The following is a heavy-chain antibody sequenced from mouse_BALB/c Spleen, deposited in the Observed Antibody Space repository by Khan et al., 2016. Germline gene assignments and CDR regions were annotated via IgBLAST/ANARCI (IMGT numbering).Heavy chain of an antibody. D-gene: IGHD1-1*01. CDR1: GYSITSGYY. V-gene: IGHV3-6*02. J-gene: IGHJ1*01. Sequence: EVKLLESGPGLVKPSQSLSLTCSVTGYSITSGYYWNWIRQFPGNKLEWMGYISYDGSNNYNPSLKNRISITRDTSKNQFFLKLNSVTTEDTATYDCASDPFYYYGSSYWYFDVWCAGTTVTVSS. CDR2: ISYDGSN. CDR3: ASDPFYYYGSSYWYFDV.